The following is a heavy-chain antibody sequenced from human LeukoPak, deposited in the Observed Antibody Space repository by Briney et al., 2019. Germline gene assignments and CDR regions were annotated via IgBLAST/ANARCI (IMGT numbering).Heavy chain of an antibody. CDR3: ARHYYYDSSGAFDI. V-gene: IGHV1-46*01. Sequence: ASVKVSCKASGYTFTSYYMHWVRQAPGQGLEWMGIINPSGGSTSYAQKFQGRVTMTRDMSTTTVFMELSSLRFEDTAVFYCARHYYYDSSGAFDIWGQGTMVTVSS. CDR2: INPSGGST. CDR1: GYTFTSYY. D-gene: IGHD3-22*01. J-gene: IGHJ3*02.